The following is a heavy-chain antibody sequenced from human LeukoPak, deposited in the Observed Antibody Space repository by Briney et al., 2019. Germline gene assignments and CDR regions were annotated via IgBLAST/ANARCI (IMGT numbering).Heavy chain of an antibody. Sequence: GGSLRLSCAASGFTFSSYGMHWVRQAPGKGLEWVAVISYDGSDKYYADSVKGRFTISRDNSKNTLYLQVNSLRAEDTAVYYCAKAPRSTTVTPDYWGQGTLVTVSS. J-gene: IGHJ4*02. CDR3: AKAPRSTTVTPDY. CDR2: ISYDGSDK. V-gene: IGHV3-30*18. CDR1: GFTFSSYG. D-gene: IGHD4-17*01.